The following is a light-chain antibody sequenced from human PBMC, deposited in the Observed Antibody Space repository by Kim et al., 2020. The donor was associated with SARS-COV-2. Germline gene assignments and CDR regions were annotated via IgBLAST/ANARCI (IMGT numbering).Light chain of an antibody. J-gene: IGLJ3*02. CDR1: SSDVGGYNY. Sequence: QSITISCTGTSSDVGGYNYVSWYQQHPCKAPKLMIYDVSNRPSGVSNRFSGSKSSNTASLTISGLQAEDEADYYCSSYTSSSTVFGGGTQLTVL. CDR2: DVS. V-gene: IGLV2-14*03. CDR3: SSYTSSSTV.